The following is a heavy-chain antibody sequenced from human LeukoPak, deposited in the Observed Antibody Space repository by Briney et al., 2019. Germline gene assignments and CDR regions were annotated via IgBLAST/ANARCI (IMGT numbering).Heavy chain of an antibody. J-gene: IGHJ4*02. CDR2: IYPGDSNT. CDR1: GYSFTNYW. V-gene: IGHV5-51*01. CDR3: ARLGYCTITSCYANFDF. Sequence: GSLKISCKGSGYSFTNYWIGWVRQMPGKGLEWMGIIYPGDSNTRYSPSFQGQVTISADESISTAYLQWSSLKASDTAMYYCARLGYCTITSCYANFDFWGQGTLVTVSS. D-gene: IGHD2-2*01.